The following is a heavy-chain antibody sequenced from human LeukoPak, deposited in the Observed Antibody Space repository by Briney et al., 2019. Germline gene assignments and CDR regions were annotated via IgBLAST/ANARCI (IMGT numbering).Heavy chain of an antibody. V-gene: IGHV4-30-4*08. CDR1: GGSMSSGDYY. D-gene: IGHD2-15*01. CDR3: ARAGRIAIRAFDC. J-gene: IGHJ4*02. Sequence: KTSQTLSLTCTVSGGSMSSGDYYWSWIRQPPGKGLEWIGYIYYSGSTYYNPSLKSRVTISVDTSKNQFSLKLSSVTAADTAVYYCARAGRIAIRAFDCWGQGTLVTVSS. CDR2: IYYSGST.